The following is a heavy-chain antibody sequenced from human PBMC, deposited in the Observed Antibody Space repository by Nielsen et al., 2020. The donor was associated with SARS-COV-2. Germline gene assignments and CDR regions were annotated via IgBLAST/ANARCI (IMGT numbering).Heavy chain of an antibody. D-gene: IGHD5-18*01. J-gene: IGHJ5*02. CDR2: IDPNYGTT. Sequence: ASVKVSCKASGYSLTSYYIQWVRQAPGQGLEWMGIIDPNYGTTTYAQRFQGRVTMTRDTSASTVYMELSRLRSEDTAVYYCARGEPTSDGHSNGYWFDPWGQGTLVTVSS. CDR3: ARGEPTSDGHSNGYWFDP. CDR1: GYSLTSYY. V-gene: IGHV1-46*01.